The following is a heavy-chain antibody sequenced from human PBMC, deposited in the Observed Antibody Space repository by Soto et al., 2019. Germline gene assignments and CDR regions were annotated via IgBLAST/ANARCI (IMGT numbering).Heavy chain of an antibody. V-gene: IGHV3-21*01. CDR2: LSSDSHT. Sequence: PGGSMEIASAACGDRLRTYAMGGARKATGQGLEWVSSLSSDSHTYYADSVKGRFTISRDKAKNSLFLHMSSLTDEDTARYFCARGPYFDSSGYNFIDYWGQGTAVTVSS. D-gene: IGHD3-22*01. J-gene: IGHJ4*02. CDR1: GDRLRTYA. CDR3: ARGPYFDSSGYNFIDY.